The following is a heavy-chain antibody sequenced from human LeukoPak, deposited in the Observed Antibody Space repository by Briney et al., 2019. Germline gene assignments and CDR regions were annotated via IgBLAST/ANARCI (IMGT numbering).Heavy chain of an antibody. V-gene: IGHV4-4*02. Sequence: PSETLSLTCAVPTDSITSNWWSWVRQPPGKGLEWIGEVHKSGSTNYYPSLQSRVTISIDKSKNQIALELTSVTAAGTAVYYCAKEIVGAPTPGAYWGQGILVTVSS. CDR1: TDSITSNW. J-gene: IGHJ4*02. D-gene: IGHD1-26*01. CDR3: AKEIVGAPTPGAY. CDR2: VHKSGST.